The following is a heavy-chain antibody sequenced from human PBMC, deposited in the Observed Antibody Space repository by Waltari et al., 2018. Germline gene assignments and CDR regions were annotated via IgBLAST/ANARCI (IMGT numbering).Heavy chain of an antibody. J-gene: IGHJ4*02. CDR3: CCSGSYYVESPDY. Sequence: QVQLQQWGAGLLKPSETLSLTCAVYGGSFSGYYWSWIRQPPGKGLEWIGEINHSGSTNYNPSLKSRVTISVDTSKNQFSLKLSSLRSEDTAVYYCCCSGSYYVESPDYWGQGTLVTVSS. CDR1: GGSFSGYY. V-gene: IGHV4-34*03. CDR2: INHSGST. D-gene: IGHD1-26*01.